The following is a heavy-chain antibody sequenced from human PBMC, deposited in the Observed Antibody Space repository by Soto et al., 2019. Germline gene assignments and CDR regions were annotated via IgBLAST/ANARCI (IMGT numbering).Heavy chain of an antibody. D-gene: IGHD3-22*01. CDR2: IYYSGST. CDR3: ARGRRDYDDSSGYYYVTPIDY. J-gene: IGHJ4*02. CDR1: GGSVSSGSYY. V-gene: IGHV4-61*01. Sequence: SETLSLTCTVSGGSVSSGSYYWSWIRQPPGKGLEWIGYIYYSGSTNYNPSLKSRVAISVDTSKNQFSLKLSSVTAADTAVYYCARGRRDYDDSSGYYYVTPIDYWGQGTLVTVS.